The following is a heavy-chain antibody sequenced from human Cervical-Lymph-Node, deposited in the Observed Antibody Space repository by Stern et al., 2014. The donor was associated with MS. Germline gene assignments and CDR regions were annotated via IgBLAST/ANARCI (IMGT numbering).Heavy chain of an antibody. D-gene: IGHD3-10*01. V-gene: IGHV1-69*01. Sequence: VQLVQSWAEVQTPGSSVKVSCRASGGTFSSSDISWVRQAPGQGLEWMGGIIPIIGTENYAQKYQGRVTITADESTSTAYMELSSLRSEDTAIYYCALGGFGHYFEYWGQGTLVTVSS. CDR3: ALGGFGHYFEY. CDR2: IIPIIGTE. CDR1: GGTFSSSD. J-gene: IGHJ4*02.